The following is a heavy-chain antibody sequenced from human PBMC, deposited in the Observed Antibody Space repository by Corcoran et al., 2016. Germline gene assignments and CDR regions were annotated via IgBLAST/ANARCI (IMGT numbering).Heavy chain of an antibody. Sequence: QVQLVQSGAEGKKPGASVKVSCKASGYTFTSYYMNWVRQAPGQGLEWVGIIDPSGGSTGYAQKFQGRVTMTRDTSKSTVSMELSSLGSDDTAVYYCARDRSTMVRGVTNIWGQGTMVTVSS. D-gene: IGHD3-10*01. V-gene: IGHV1-46*01. CDR2: IDPSGGST. CDR3: ARDRSTMVRGVTNI. J-gene: IGHJ3*02. CDR1: GYTFTSYY.